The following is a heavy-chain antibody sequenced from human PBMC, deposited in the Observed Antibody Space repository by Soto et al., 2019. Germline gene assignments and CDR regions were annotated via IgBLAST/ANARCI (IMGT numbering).Heavy chain of an antibody. V-gene: IGHV4-39*01. Sequence: QLQLQESGPGLVKPSETLSLTCTLSGGSISSSSYYWGWIRQPPGKGLEWIGSIYYSGSTYYNPSLKSRVTISVDTSKNQFSLQLSSVTAADTAVYYCARHTPAISISDHWGQGTLVTVSS. CDR1: GGSISSSSYY. CDR3: ARHTPAISISDH. J-gene: IGHJ4*02. CDR2: IYYSGST. D-gene: IGHD2-15*01.